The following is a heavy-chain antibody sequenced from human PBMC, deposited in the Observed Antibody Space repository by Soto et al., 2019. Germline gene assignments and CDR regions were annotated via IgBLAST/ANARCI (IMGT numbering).Heavy chain of an antibody. Sequence: ASVKVSCKASGYSFTDYHIHWVRHAPGQGXEWLGRINPKSGGTSTAQKFQGWVTMTTDTSISTASMELTRLTSDDTAIYYCARGDSTDCSNGVCSFFYNHDMDVWGQGTTVTVSS. J-gene: IGHJ6*02. V-gene: IGHV1-2*04. CDR1: GYSFTDYH. D-gene: IGHD2-8*01. CDR3: ARGDSTDCSNGVCSFFYNHDMDV. CDR2: INPKSGGT.